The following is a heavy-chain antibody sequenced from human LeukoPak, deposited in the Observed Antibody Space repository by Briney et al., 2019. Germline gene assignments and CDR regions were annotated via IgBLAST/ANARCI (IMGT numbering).Heavy chain of an antibody. J-gene: IGHJ5*02. CDR3: MRGSSGTYHGIYNWFDP. CDR1: GYTFTNYD. V-gene: IGHV1-8*01. Sequence: ASVKVSCKASGYTFTNYDINWVRQATGQGLEWMGWMNPNSGNTGSAQKFRGRVTMTRSTSISTAYMELSSLRSEDTAVYYCMRGSSGTYHGIYNWFDPWGQGTLVTVSS. D-gene: IGHD1-26*01. CDR2: MNPNSGNT.